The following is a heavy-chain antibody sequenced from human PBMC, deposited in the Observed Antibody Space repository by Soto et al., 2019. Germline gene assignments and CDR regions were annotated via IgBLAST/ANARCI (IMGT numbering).Heavy chain of an antibody. CDR3: ARTVLWFGTKSYYYYYYMDV. CDR1: GGSISSYY. J-gene: IGHJ6*03. CDR2: IYYSGST. V-gene: IGHV4-59*01. D-gene: IGHD3-10*01. Sequence: PSETLSLTCTVSGGSISSYYWSWMRQPPGKGLEWIGYIYYSGSTNYNPSLKSRVTISVDTSKNQFSLKLSSVTAADTAVYYCARTVLWFGTKSYYYYYYMDVWGKGTTVTVSS.